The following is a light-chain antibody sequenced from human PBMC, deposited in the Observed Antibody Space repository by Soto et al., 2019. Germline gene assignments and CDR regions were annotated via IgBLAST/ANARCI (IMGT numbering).Light chain of an antibody. V-gene: IGLV2-8*01. CDR3: KSYAGSNTYV. CDR2: EVV. CDR1: KNDIGVYDF. J-gene: IGLJ1*01. Sequence: QSVLTQPPYSSGYPGQSVTISCTGTKNDIGVYDFVSWYQHHPGKAPRLIIYEVVQRPSGVTDRFSGSKSGNTASLTVSGLQAADEADYFCKSYAGSNTYVFGSGTKLTVL.